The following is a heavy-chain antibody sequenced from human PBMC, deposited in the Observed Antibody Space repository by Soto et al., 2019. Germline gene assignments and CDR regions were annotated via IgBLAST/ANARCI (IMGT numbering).Heavy chain of an antibody. J-gene: IGHJ4*02. Sequence: QVQLVQSGAEVKKPGASVKVSCEASGGTLNTYTINWVRQAPGRGLGWVGQIVPRYDSVNYAENFQDRVTITVEISTKTAYRELTRLRSEDTALYFCASWRSYSGSYGCDSWGQGTLCTVCS. CDR3: ASWRSYSGSYGCDS. V-gene: IGHV1-69*06. D-gene: IGHD1-26*01. CDR1: GGTLNTYT. CDR2: IVPRYDSV.